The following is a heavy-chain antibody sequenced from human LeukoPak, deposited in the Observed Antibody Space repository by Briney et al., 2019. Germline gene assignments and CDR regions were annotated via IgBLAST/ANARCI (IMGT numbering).Heavy chain of an antibody. Sequence: PGGSLRLSCAASGFTFRAHSMHWVRQTPGKGLEWVAFTSYDGSKKYYGDSVKGRFTISRDNSKNTLYLEVSTLRAEDTAVYYCARGMDYSEDWGQGTLVTVSS. CDR1: GFTFRAHS. CDR2: TSYDGSKK. D-gene: IGHD4-4*01. J-gene: IGHJ4*02. V-gene: IGHV3-30-3*01. CDR3: ARGMDYSED.